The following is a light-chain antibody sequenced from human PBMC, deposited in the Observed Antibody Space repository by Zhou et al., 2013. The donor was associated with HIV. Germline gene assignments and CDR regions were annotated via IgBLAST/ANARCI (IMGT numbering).Light chain of an antibody. Sequence: DIQMTQSPSTLSASIGDRVTITCRASQSIGSWLAWYQQKPGKAPHLLIYKASTLESGSHRRFNGSGSGTEFTLTISSLQPDDFATYYCQQFDSFPWTFGQGTKVEIK. J-gene: IGKJ1*01. V-gene: IGKV1-5*03. CDR3: QQFDSFPWT. CDR2: KAS. CDR1: QSIGSW.